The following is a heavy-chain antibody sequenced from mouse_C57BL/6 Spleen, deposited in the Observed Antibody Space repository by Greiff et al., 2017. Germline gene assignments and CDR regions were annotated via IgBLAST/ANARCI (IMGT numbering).Heavy chain of an antibody. CDR2: IDPSDSET. V-gene: IGHV1-52*01. CDR3: ASYSNYVDYAMDY. J-gene: IGHJ4*01. CDR1: GYTFTSYW. D-gene: IGHD2-5*01. Sequence: QVQLQQSGAELVRPGSSVKLSCKASGYTFTSYWMHWVKQRPIQGLEWIGNIDPSDSETNYNQKFKDKATLTVDKSSSTAYMQLSSLTSEDSAVYYCASYSNYVDYAMDYWGQGTSVTVSS.